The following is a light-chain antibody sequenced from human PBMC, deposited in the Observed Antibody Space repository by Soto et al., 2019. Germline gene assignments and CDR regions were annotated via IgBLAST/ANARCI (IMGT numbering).Light chain of an antibody. CDR2: EVN. V-gene: IGLV2-8*01. J-gene: IGLJ2*01. CDR1: HSDFGGYNY. CDR3: SSYAGSNNVV. Sequence: SALTQPPSASGSPGQSVTISCTGAHSDFGGYNYVSWYQQHPGKAPKLMIFEVNKRPSGVPDRFSGSKFGNTASLTVSGLQAEDEADYYCSSYAGSNNVVFGGGTKVTVL.